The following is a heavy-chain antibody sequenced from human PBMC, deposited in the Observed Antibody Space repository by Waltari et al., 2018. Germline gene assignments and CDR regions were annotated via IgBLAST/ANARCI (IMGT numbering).Heavy chain of an antibody. D-gene: IGHD2-21*02. J-gene: IGHJ4*02. V-gene: IGHV3-66*02. Sequence: EVQLVESGGGLVQPGGSLRLSCAASGFTVSSNYMSWVRQAPGKGLEWVSVIYSGGSTYYADSVKGRFTISRDNSENTLFLQMSSLRPEDTALYYCANGRVVTNPGSYYWGQGTLVTVSS. CDR2: IYSGGST. CDR3: ANGRVVTNPGSYY. CDR1: GFTVSSNY.